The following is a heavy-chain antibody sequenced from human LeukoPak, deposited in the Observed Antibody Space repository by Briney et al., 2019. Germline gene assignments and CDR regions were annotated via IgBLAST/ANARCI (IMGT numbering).Heavy chain of an antibody. CDR1: GYTFTGYY. CDR2: INPNSGGT. J-gene: IGHJ4*02. CDR3: ARVSPLGIAARPSGLYYFDY. D-gene: IGHD6-6*01. Sequence: ASVKVSCKASGYTFTGYYMHWVRQAPGQGLEWMGWINPNSGGTNYAQKFQGRVTMTRDTSISTAYMELSRLRSDDTAVYYCARVSPLGIAARPSGLYYFDYWGQGTLVTVSS. V-gene: IGHV1-2*02.